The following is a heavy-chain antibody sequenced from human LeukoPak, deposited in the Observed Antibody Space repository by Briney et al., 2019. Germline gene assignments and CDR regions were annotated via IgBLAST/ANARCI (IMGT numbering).Heavy chain of an antibody. D-gene: IGHD5-24*01. CDR2: IYYSGST. Sequence: SETLSLTCTVSGGSISSSNYYWGWIRQPPGKGLEWIGSIYYSGSTYYSPSLKSRVTISVDTSKNQFSLKLSSVTAADTAVYYCARIIEMATIFAPFDPWGQGTLVTGSS. J-gene: IGHJ5*02. CDR3: ARIIEMATIFAPFDP. V-gene: IGHV4-39*01. CDR1: GGSISSSNYY.